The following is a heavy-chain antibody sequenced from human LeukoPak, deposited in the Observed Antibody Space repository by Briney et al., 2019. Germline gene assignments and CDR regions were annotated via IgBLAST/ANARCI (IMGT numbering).Heavy chain of an antibody. J-gene: IGHJ3*02. CDR3: ARGQLLWFGELLLGAFDI. D-gene: IGHD3-10*01. Sequence: PSETLSLTCAVYGGSFSGYYWSWIRQPPGKGLEWIGEINHSGSTNYNPSLKSRVTISVDTSKNQFSLKLSSVTAADTAVYYCARGQLLWFGELLLGAFDIWGQGTMVTVSS. V-gene: IGHV4-34*01. CDR2: INHSGST. CDR1: GGSFSGYY.